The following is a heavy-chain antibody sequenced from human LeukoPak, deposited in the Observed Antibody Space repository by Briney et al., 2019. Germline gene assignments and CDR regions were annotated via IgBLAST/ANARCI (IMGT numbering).Heavy chain of an antibody. Sequence: PGGSLRLSCAASGFTFSSYAMHWVRQAPGKGLEWVAVISYDGSNKYYADSVKGRFTISRDNSKNTLYLQMNSLRAEDTAIYYCARSRGDGESGSYWGDGMDVWGQGTTVTVSS. CDR1: GFTFSSYA. CDR3: ARSRGDGESGSYWGDGMDV. J-gene: IGHJ6*02. V-gene: IGHV3-30-3*01. CDR2: ISYDGSNK. D-gene: IGHD1-26*01.